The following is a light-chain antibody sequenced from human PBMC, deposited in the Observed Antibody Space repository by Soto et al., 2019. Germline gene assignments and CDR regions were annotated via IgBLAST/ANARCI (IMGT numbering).Light chain of an antibody. CDR2: EVS. CDR1: SSDVGPYNY. J-gene: IGLJ2*01. Sequence: QSALTQPASVSGSPGQSITISCTGTSSDVGPYNYVSWYQQHPGKAPKLMIYEVSHRPPGVSNRFSGSKSGNTASLTISGLQAEDEADYYCSSFTSTTPPVVFGGGTKLTVL. V-gene: IGLV2-14*01. CDR3: SSFTSTTPPVV.